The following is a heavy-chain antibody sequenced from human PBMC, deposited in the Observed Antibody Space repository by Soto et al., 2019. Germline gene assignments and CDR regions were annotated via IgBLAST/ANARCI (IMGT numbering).Heavy chain of an antibody. J-gene: IGHJ4*02. CDR3: ARRYGRAFDY. CDR1: GGSRSRYY. CDR2: IYYSGST. Sequence: SEMMSQPCSVSGGSRSRYYWSCIRKPPGKGLEWIGYIYYSGSTNYNPSLKSRVTISVDTSKNQFSLKLSSVTAADTAVYYCARRYGRAFDYWGQGTLVTVSS. V-gene: IGHV4-59*08. D-gene: IGHD1-1*01.